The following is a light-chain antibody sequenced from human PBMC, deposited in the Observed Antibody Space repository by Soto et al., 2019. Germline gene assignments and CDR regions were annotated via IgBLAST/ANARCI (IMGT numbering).Light chain of an antibody. CDR2: GAS. V-gene: IGKV3-15*01. CDR1: QSVSSN. CDR3: QPYNTWPPWT. J-gene: IGKJ1*01. Sequence: EIVMTQSPATLSVSPGERATLSCRASQSVSSNLAWYQKKPGQAPRLLIYGASTRATGIPSRFSGSGSGTEFTLTISSLQSEDFAVYYCQPYNTWPPWTFGQGTKGEIK.